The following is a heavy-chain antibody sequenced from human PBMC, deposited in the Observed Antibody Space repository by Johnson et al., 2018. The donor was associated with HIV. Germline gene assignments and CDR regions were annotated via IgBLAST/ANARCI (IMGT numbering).Heavy chain of an antibody. Sequence: VQLVESGGGLVEPGGSLRLSCAASGFTFNNAWMSWVRQAPGKGLEWVGRIKSKTDGGTTDYAAPVKGRFTISRDDSKNTLYLKMNSLMAEDTVVYYCGRGFLLGVYVGAFDIWGQGTMVTVSS. CDR3: GRGFLLGVYVGAFDI. V-gene: IGHV3-15*01. CDR1: GFTFNNAW. J-gene: IGHJ3*02. D-gene: IGHD2-8*02. CDR2: IKSKTDGGTT.